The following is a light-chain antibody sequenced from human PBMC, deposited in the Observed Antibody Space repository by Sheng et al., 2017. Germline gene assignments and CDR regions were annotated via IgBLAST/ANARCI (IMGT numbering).Light chain of an antibody. CDR3: QSADSSGTDWV. Sequence: YELTQPPSVSVSPGQTARITCSGDALPKQFAYWYQQKTGQAPCIGGFKDTERPSGIPERFSGSSSGTTATLIISGVQAEDEADYYCQSADSSGTDWVFGGGTKVTVL. CDR2: KDT. V-gene: IGLV3-25*03. J-gene: IGLJ3*02. CDR1: ALPKQF.